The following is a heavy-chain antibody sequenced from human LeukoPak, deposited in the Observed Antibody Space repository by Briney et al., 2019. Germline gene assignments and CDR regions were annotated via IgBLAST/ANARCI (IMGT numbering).Heavy chain of an antibody. CDR1: GFSFSSYA. D-gene: IGHD5-24*01. Sequence: GGSLRLSCAASGFSFSSYAIHWVRQAPGKGLEWLSYISTRSITIHADSVKGRFTISRDNAKNSLYLQMNGLRGEDTAVYYCARSRGWLQFDYWGQGTLVTVS. CDR2: ISTRSITI. CDR3: ARSRGWLQFDY. J-gene: IGHJ4*02. V-gene: IGHV3-48*01.